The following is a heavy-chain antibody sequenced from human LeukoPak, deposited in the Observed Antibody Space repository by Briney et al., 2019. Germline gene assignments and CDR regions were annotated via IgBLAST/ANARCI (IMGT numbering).Heavy chain of an antibody. J-gene: IGHJ6*03. V-gene: IGHV4-39*01. CDR3: YRITFGGVIENGDYYYMDV. CDR2: IYYSGST. Sequence: PSETLSLTCTVSGGSISSSSYYWGWIRQPPGKGLEWIGSIYYSGSTYYNPSLKSRVTISVDTSKNQFSLKLSSVTAADTAVYYCYRITFGGVIENGDYYYMDVWGKGTTVTISS. D-gene: IGHD3-16*02. CDR1: GGSISSSSYY.